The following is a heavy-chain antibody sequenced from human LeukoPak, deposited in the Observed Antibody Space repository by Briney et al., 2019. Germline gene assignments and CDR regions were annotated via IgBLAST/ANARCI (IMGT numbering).Heavy chain of an antibody. CDR3: ARAPAYYDFWSGYSRDYYGMDV. V-gene: IGHV3-66*02. Sequence: GGSLRLFCAASRFTVSSNYMSWVRQAPGKGLEWVTVIYSGGRTYYADSVKGRFTISRDNSKNTLYLQMNSLRAEDTAVYYCARAPAYYDFWSGYSRDYYGMDVWGQGTTVTVSS. J-gene: IGHJ6*02. D-gene: IGHD3-3*01. CDR1: RFTVSSNY. CDR2: IYSGGRT.